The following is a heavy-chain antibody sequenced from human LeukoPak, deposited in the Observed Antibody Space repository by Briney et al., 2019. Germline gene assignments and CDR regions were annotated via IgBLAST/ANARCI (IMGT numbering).Heavy chain of an antibody. CDR1: GYTFTNYD. Sequence: ASVKVSCKASGYTFTNYDFNWMRQAPGQGLEWMGWISAYNGNTNYAQKLQGRVTMTTDTSTSTAYMELRSLRSDDTAVHYCARSSGSFGVVPFDYWGQGTLVTVSS. J-gene: IGHJ4*02. V-gene: IGHV1-18*01. CDR2: ISAYNGNT. CDR3: ARSSGSFGVVPFDY. D-gene: IGHD3-3*02.